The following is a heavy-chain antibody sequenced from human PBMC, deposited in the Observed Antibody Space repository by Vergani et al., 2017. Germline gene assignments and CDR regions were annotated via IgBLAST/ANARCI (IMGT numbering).Heavy chain of an antibody. V-gene: IGHV3-48*04. CDR3: ARTPNSLRYFDPIYWYFDL. D-gene: IGHD3-9*01. Sequence: EVQLLESGGGLVQPGGSLRLSCAASGFPFSSYAMSWVRQAPGKGLEWVSYISSSSSYTNYADSVKGRFTISRDNAKNSLYLQMNSLRAEDTAVYYCARTPNSLRYFDPIYWYFDLWGRGTLVTVSS. CDR2: ISSSSSYT. J-gene: IGHJ2*01. CDR1: GFPFSSYA.